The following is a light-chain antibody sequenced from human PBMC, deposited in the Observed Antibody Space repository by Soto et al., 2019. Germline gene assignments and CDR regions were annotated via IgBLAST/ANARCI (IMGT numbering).Light chain of an antibody. V-gene: IGKV3D-15*01. CDR1: QSVSTS. J-gene: IGKJ1*01. Sequence: EIVLTQSPGTLSLSPGDITTLSCRASQSVSTSLAWYHHKPGEAPRLLISDASIRAAGIPDRFSGSGSGTDFTLIISSLQSEDFAVYYCQQYNNWPETFGQGTKVDIK. CDR3: QQYNNWPET. CDR2: DAS.